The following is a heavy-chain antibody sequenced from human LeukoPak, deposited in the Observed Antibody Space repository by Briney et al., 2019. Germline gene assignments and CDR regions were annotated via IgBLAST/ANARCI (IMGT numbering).Heavy chain of an antibody. V-gene: IGHV4-38-2*02. CDR3: ARGGLWIYYFDY. D-gene: IGHD1-1*01. CDR2: IDHSGST. Sequence: SETLSLTCTVSGYSISSDYYWGWIRQPPGKGLEWIGSIDHSGSTYYNASLKSRVAISIDTSKNHFSLKLNSVTAADTAVFYCARGGLWIYYFDYWGQGTLVTVSS. CDR1: GYSISSDYY. J-gene: IGHJ4*02.